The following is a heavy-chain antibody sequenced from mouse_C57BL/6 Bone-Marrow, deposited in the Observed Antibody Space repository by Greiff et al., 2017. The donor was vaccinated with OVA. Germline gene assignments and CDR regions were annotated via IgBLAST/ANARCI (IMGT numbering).Heavy chain of an antibody. J-gene: IGHJ3*01. CDR3: AREKLYDGYYVLAY. V-gene: IGHV1-69*01. CDR2: IDPSDSYT. Sequence: QSGAELVMPGASVKLSCKASGYTFTSYWMHWVKQRPGQGLEWIGEIDPSDSYTNYNQKFKGKSTLTVDKSSSTAYMQLSSLTSEDSAVYYCAREKLYDGYYVLAYWGQGTLVTVSA. D-gene: IGHD2-3*01. CDR1: GYTFTSYW.